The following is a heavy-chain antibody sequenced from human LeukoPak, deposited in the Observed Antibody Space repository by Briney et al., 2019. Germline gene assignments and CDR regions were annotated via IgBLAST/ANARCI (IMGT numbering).Heavy chain of an antibody. CDR3: AKEGNSG. D-gene: IGHD6-19*01. Sequence: AVGKGLEWVSAISGSGGSTYYADSVKGRFTISRDNSKNTLYLQMNSLRAEDTAVYYCAKEGNSGWGQGTLVTVSS. CDR2: ISGSGGST. V-gene: IGHV3-23*01. J-gene: IGHJ4*02.